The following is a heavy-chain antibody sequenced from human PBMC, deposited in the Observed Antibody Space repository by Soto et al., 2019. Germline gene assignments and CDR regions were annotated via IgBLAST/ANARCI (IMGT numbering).Heavy chain of an antibody. Sequence: QVQLQESGPRLVKPSETLSLTCNVSGGSISNNYWTWIRQPAGKGLEWIGRIYSNGRTNFNPSLKSLISMSIDTSKNQFSLKLTSVTAADTAVYYCARSYRDSYEHWGQGTLVTVSS. CDR1: GGSISNNY. D-gene: IGHD4-17*01. CDR3: ARSYRDSYEH. J-gene: IGHJ1*01. V-gene: IGHV4-4*07. CDR2: IYSNGRT.